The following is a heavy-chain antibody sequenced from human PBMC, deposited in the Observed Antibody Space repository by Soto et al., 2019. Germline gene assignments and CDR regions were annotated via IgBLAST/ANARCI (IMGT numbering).Heavy chain of an antibody. V-gene: IGHV6-1*01. CDR2: TYYKSKWYY. Sequence: SETLSLTCDISGDSVSSNSAGWNWIRHTPSRGLEWLGRTYYKSKWYYTYAASVKSRITVSPDTSKNQFSLQLTSVTPEDTAVYYCARGSWDDVSGHYYMDVWDKGTTVTVSS. CDR1: GDSVSSNSAG. CDR3: ARGSWDDVSGHYYMDV. D-gene: IGHD1-1*01. J-gene: IGHJ6*03.